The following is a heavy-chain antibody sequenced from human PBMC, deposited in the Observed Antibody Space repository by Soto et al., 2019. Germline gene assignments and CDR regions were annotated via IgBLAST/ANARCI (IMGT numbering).Heavy chain of an antibody. J-gene: IGHJ6*02. D-gene: IGHD5-12*01. CDR1: GYTFTSYY. V-gene: IGHV1-46*01. CDR2: INPSGGST. Sequence: ASVKVSCKASGYTFTSYYMHWVRQAPGQGLEWMGIINPSGGSTSYAQKFQGRVTMTRDTSTSTVYMELSSLRSEDTAVYYCARDSIAPGPTIGGMDVWGQGTTVTVYS. CDR3: ARDSIAPGPTIGGMDV.